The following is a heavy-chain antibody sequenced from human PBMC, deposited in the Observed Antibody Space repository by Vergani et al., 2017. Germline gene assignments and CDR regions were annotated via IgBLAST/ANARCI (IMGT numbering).Heavy chain of an antibody. V-gene: IGHV4-34*01. CDR3: ARGDSIQTGPEAIAFDY. J-gene: IGHJ4*02. Sequence: QVQLQQWGAGLLKPSETLSLTCAVYGGSFSGYYWSWIRQPPGKGLEWIGEINHSGSTNYNPSLKIRVTISVETSKNQFSLKLSSVTAADTAVYYCARGDSIQTGPEAIAFDYWGQGTLVTVSS. CDR1: GGSFSGYY. CDR2: INHSGST. D-gene: IGHD3-9*01.